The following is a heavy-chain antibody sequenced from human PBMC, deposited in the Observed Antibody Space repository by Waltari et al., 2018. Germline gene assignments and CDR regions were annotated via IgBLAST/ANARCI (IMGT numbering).Heavy chain of an antibody. Sequence: QVRLVQSGAEVKRPGSSVTVSCKASDGSLSRHAVGWVRQAPGQGLEWMGGIIPIFGSANKAQMFQDRVTITTDESATVVYLELTRLTSDDTAVYYCARGDYGDPPDAFDVWGPGTAVTVSS. J-gene: IGHJ3*01. CDR3: ARGDYGDPPDAFDV. CDR1: DGSLSRHA. CDR2: IIPIFGSA. V-gene: IGHV1-69*05. D-gene: IGHD4-17*01.